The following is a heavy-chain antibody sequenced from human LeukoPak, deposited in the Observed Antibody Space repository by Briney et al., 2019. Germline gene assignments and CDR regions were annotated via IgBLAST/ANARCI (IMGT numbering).Heavy chain of an antibody. Sequence: SQTLSLTCAISGDSVSSKSAAWNWIRQSPSRGFEWLGRTYYRSKWSSGYAESVKSRITINPDTSKNQFSLQLKSVTPEDTAVYYCARRLTQYDCFDPWGQGILVTVSS. J-gene: IGHJ5*02. CDR1: GDSVSSKSAA. CDR3: ARRLTQYDCFDP. D-gene: IGHD2-2*01. CDR2: TYYRSKWSS. V-gene: IGHV6-1*01.